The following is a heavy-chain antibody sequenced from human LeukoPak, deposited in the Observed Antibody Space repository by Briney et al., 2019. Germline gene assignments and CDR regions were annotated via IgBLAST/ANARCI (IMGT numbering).Heavy chain of an antibody. V-gene: IGHV1-3*01. CDR1: GYTFTNYA. CDR2: INAGNGNT. CDR3: ARGVGYCSGTSCYAEASLFDY. D-gene: IGHD2-2*01. J-gene: IGHJ4*02. Sequence: ASVKVSCKASGYTFTNYAMHWVRQAPGQRLEWMGRINAGNGNTKYSQKFQGRVTITRDTSASTAYMELSSLRSEDTAVYYCARGVGYCSGTSCYAEASLFDYWGQGILVTVSS.